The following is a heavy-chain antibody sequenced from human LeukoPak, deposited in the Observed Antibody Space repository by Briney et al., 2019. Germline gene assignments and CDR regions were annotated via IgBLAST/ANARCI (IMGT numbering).Heavy chain of an antibody. CDR2: INHSGST. V-gene: IGHV4-34*01. Sequence: PSETLSLTCAVCGESFSGYYWSWIRQHPGKGLEWIGEINHSGSTNYNPSLKSRITISVDTSKNQYSLKLTSVTAADTAVYYCARVVGATSYFDYWGQGTLVTVAS. J-gene: IGHJ4*02. CDR3: ARVVGATSYFDY. D-gene: IGHD1-26*01. CDR1: GESFSGYY.